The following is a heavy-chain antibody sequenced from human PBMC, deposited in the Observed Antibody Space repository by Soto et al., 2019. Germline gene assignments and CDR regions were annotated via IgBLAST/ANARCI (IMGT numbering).Heavy chain of an antibody. J-gene: IGHJ4*02. D-gene: IGHD5-12*01. CDR2: ISDDGDST. CDR1: RFTFSSYG. Sequence: EVQLLESGGDLVQPGGSLRLSCAVSRFTFSSYGMNWVRQAPGKGLEWVSSISDDGDSTYYADSVKGRFTISRDNSKNTLYLQMNSLRAEDTAVYYCAKRSGYQEAAYLDYWGQGTLVPVS. CDR3: AKRSGYQEAAYLDY. V-gene: IGHV3-23*01.